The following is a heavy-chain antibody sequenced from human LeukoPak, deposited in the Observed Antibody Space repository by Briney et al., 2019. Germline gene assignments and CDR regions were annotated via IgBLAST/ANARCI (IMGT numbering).Heavy chain of an antibody. Sequence: PGGSLRLSCAASGLTFSSHWVHWVRQAPGKGLEWVSAISGSGVTTHYAGSVKGRFSISRDNSKNTLYLQMNSLRAEDTALYYCAKKVVVGATSPYSDFQDWGQGTLVTVSP. CDR3: AKKVVVGATSPYSDFQD. V-gene: IGHV3-23*01. CDR2: ISGSGVTT. J-gene: IGHJ1*01. D-gene: IGHD1-26*01. CDR1: GLTFSSHW.